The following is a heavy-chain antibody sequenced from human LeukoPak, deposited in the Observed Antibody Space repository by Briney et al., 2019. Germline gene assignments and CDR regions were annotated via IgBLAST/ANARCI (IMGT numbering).Heavy chain of an antibody. Sequence: GESLKISCKGSGCSFTSYWIGWVRQMPGKGLEWMGIIYPGDSDTRYSPSFQGQVTISADKSISTAYLQWSSLKASDTAMYYCARQDYYDSSGYYYVAEYFQHWGQGTLVTVSS. CDR1: GCSFTSYW. CDR2: IYPGDSDT. V-gene: IGHV5-51*01. D-gene: IGHD3-22*01. J-gene: IGHJ1*01. CDR3: ARQDYYDSSGYYYVAEYFQH.